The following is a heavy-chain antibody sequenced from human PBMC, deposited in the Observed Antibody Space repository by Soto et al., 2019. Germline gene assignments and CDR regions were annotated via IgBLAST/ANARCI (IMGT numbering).Heavy chain of an antibody. CDR2: IYPGDSDT. CDR1: GYSFTSYW. D-gene: IGHD1-26*01. Sequence: VQLVQSGAEVKKPGESLKISCKGSGYSFTSYWIGWVRQMPGKGLEWMGIIYPGDSDTRYSPSFQGQVTISADKAISTAYLPWSSLKASDTAMYYCASRIRELAPPGYWFDPWGQGTLVTVSS. CDR3: ASRIRELAPPGYWFDP. V-gene: IGHV5-51*01. J-gene: IGHJ5*02.